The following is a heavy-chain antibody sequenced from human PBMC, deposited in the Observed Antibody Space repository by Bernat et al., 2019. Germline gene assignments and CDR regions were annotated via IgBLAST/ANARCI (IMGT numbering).Heavy chain of an antibody. D-gene: IGHD2-15*01. CDR2: ISYDGSNK. V-gene: IGHV3-30*18. CDR3: GKVVSAHCSVGNCPFDY. CDR1: GFTFNNHG. J-gene: IGHJ4*02. Sequence: QVQLVESGGGVVQPGRSLRLSCAASGFTFNNHGMHWVRQAPGKGLEWVAVISYDGSNKFYADSVKGRFTISRDNSKNTLYVQMNSLRDDDTAVYYWGKVVSAHCSVGNCPFDYWGQGTLVTVSS.